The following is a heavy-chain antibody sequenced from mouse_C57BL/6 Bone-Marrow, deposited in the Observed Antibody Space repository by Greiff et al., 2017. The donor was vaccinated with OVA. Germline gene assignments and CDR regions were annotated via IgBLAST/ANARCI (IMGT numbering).Heavy chain of an antibody. D-gene: IGHD1-1*01. J-gene: IGHJ1*03. Sequence: EVQLQQSGPELVKPGASVKIPCKASGYTFTDYNMDWVKQSHGKSLEWIGDINPNNGGTICNQKFKGKATLTVDKSSSTAYMELRSLTSEDTAVYYCARRGAYGSSYEYFDVWGTGTTVTVSS. V-gene: IGHV1-18*01. CDR2: INPNNGGT. CDR1: GYTFTDYN. CDR3: ARRGAYGSSYEYFDV.